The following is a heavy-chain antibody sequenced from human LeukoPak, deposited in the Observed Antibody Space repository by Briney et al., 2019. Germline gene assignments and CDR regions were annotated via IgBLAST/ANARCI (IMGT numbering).Heavy chain of an antibody. CDR1: GYTFTDYY. Sequence: ASVKVSCEASGYTFTDYYMHWVRQAPGQGLEWMGWINPNSGGTNYAQNFQGRVTMTRDTSISTACMELSRLRSDDTAVYYCARDLEVWGQGTLVAVSS. J-gene: IGHJ4*02. V-gene: IGHV1-2*02. CDR3: ARDLEV. CDR2: INPNSGGT.